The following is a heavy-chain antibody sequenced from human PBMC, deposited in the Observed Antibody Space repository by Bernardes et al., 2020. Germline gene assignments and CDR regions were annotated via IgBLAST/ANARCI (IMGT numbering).Heavy chain of an antibody. Sequence: SETLSPTCSLSGDSISSDYWSWIRQPPGKGLEWIGYIYYSGSTYFNPSLKTPVTISVDTSKNQFSLKLSSVTAADTAVYYCARQRIQPGEWVGYYHYYGMDVWGQGTTVTVSS. CDR1: GDSISSDY. CDR2: IYYSGST. D-gene: IGHD5-18*01. J-gene: IGHJ6*02. V-gene: IGHV4-59*08. CDR3: ARQRIQPGEWVGYYHYYGMDV.